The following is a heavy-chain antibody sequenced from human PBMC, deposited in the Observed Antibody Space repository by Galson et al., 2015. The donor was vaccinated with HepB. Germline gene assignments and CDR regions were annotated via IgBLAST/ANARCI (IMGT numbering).Heavy chain of an antibody. Sequence: SVKVSCKASGYTFTSYYMHWVRQAPGQGLEWMGIINPSGGSTSYAQKFQGRVTMTRDTSTSTVYMELSSLRSEDTAVYYCARGVIVVVPAAHFDYLGQGTLVTVSS. CDR1: GYTFTSYY. J-gene: IGHJ4*02. D-gene: IGHD2-2*01. V-gene: IGHV1-46*03. CDR2: INPSGGST. CDR3: ARGVIVVVPAAHFDY.